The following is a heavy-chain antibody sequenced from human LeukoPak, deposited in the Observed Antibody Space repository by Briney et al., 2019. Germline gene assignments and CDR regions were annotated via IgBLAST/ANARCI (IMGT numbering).Heavy chain of an antibody. CDR2: INHSGST. CDR3: ARGNIRRSCSWYPK. D-gene: IGHD6-13*01. V-gene: IGHV4-34*01. Sequence: ASETLSLTCAVYGGSFSGYYWSWIRQPPGKGLEWIGEINHSGSTNYNPSLKSRVTISVDTSKNQFSLKLSSVTAADTAVYYCARGNIRRSCSWYPKWGQGTLVTVSS. J-gene: IGHJ4*02. CDR1: GGSFSGYY.